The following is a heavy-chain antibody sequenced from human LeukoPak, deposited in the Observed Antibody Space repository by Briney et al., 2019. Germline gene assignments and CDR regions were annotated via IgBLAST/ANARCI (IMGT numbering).Heavy chain of an antibody. J-gene: IGHJ6*02. CDR3: ARDRGYSSSWYWGDGMDV. CDR1: GYTFTSYD. D-gene: IGHD6-13*01. V-gene: IGHV1-46*01. Sequence: ASVKVSCKASGYTFTSYDINWVRQAPGQGLEWMGIINPSGGSTSYAQKFQGRVTMTRDTSTSTVYMELSSLRSEDTAVYYCARDRGYSSSWYWGDGMDVWGQGTTVTVSS. CDR2: INPSGGST.